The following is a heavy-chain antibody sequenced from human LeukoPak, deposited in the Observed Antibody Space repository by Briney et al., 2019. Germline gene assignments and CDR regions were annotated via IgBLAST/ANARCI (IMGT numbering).Heavy chain of an antibody. J-gene: IGHJ4*02. CDR3: ARDSDCSGGSCYGYSHIDY. CDR1: GFTFSSYG. Sequence: GRSLRLSCAASGFTFSSYGVHWVRQAPGQGLEWVAVIWYDGSNKYYADSVKGRFTISRDNSKNTLYLQMNSLRAEDTAVYYCARDSDCSGGSCYGYSHIDYWGQGTLVTVSS. V-gene: IGHV3-33*01. D-gene: IGHD2-15*01. CDR2: IWYDGSNK.